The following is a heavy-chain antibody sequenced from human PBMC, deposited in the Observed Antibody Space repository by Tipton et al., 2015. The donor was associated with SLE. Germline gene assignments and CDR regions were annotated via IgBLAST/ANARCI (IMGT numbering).Heavy chain of an antibody. CDR2: IYYSEST. D-gene: IGHD1-26*01. CDR3: ARSEGVGIDAFDI. J-gene: IGHJ3*02. V-gene: IGHV4-39*01. Sequence: LRLSCTVSGGSISSSSYYWGWIRQTPGKGLEWIGSIYYSESTYYNPSLKSRATISVDTPKNQFSLKLSSVTATDTAVYYCARSEGVGIDAFDIWGQGTMVTVSS. CDR1: GGSISSSSYY.